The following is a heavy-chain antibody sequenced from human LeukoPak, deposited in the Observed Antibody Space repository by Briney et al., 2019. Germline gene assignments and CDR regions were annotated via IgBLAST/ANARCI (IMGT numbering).Heavy chain of an antibody. J-gene: IGHJ4*02. D-gene: IGHD2-21*02. Sequence: ASVKVSCKASGGTFGSYAISWVRQAPGQGLEWMGGIIPIFGTANYAQKFQGRVTITTDESTSTAYMELSSLRSEDTAVYYCAREGGGDWYDFDYWGQGTLVTVSS. CDR3: AREGGGDWYDFDY. CDR1: GGTFGSYA. CDR2: IIPIFGTA. V-gene: IGHV1-69*05.